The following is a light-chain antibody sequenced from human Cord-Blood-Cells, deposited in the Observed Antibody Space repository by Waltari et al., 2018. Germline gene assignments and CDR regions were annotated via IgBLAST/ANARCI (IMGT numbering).Light chain of an antibody. CDR3: CSYAGSYTLV. J-gene: IGLJ2*01. Sequence: QSALPQPRSVSGSPGQSVTISCPGTSSDVGGYNYVSWDQQHPGKAPKLMIYDVSKRPSGVPDRFSGSKSGNTASLTISGLQAEDEADYYCCSYAGSYTLVFGGGTKLTVL. CDR1: SSDVGGYNY. V-gene: IGLV2-11*01. CDR2: DVS.